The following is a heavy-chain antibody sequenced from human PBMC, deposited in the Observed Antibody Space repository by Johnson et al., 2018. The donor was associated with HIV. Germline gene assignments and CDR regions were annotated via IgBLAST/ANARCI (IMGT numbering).Heavy chain of an antibody. CDR1: GFTVSSNY. Sequence: VQLVESGGGVVQPGGSLRLSCAASGFTVSSNYMSWVRQAPGKGLEWVSGINWNGGSTYYADSVKGRFTISRDNSKNTLYLQMNSLRAEDTAVYYCAKQETSPAAGTFGAFDIWGQGIMVTVSS. D-gene: IGHD6-13*01. CDR2: INWNGGST. CDR3: AKQETSPAAGTFGAFDI. V-gene: IGHV3-23*04. J-gene: IGHJ3*02.